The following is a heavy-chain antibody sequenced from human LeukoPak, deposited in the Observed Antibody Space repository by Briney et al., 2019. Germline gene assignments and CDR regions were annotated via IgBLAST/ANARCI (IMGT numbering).Heavy chain of an antibody. V-gene: IGHV3-30*03. CDR3: AAFNATKLVN. J-gene: IGHJ4*02. Sequence: GGSLRLSCVTSGFTFRNLGMHWVRQAPGKGLEWLAVASSDEINQSYADSVKGRFIISRDNSKNTLSLQMNNLRPDDTGFYYCAAFNATKLVNWGQGILVTVSS. D-gene: IGHD6-6*01. CDR1: GFTFRNLG. CDR2: ASSDEINQ.